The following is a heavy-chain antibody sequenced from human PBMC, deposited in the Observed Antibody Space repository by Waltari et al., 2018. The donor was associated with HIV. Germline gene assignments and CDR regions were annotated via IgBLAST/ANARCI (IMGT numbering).Heavy chain of an antibody. CDR3: ARSWFGESGPRGAFDI. V-gene: IGHV4-59*01. Sequence: QVQLQESGPGQVKPSETLSLSCTVSGDSISSYYWSWIRQPPGKGLEWIGYIYYSRSTNYNPSLGSRVTLSVDTSKSQFSLRLSSVTAADTAVYYCARSWFGESGPRGAFDIWGQGTMVTVSS. D-gene: IGHD3-10*01. J-gene: IGHJ3*02. CDR1: GDSISSYY. CDR2: IYYSRST.